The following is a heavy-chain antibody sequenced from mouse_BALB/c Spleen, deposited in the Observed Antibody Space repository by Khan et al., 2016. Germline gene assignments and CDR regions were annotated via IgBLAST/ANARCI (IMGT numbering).Heavy chain of an antibody. V-gene: IGHV9-3*02. CDR1: GYTFTNYG. CDR3: ARTGDYPYYAMGY. J-gene: IGHJ4*01. Sequence: QIQLVQSGPELKKPGETVKISCKASGYTFTNYGMNWVKQAPGKGLKWMGWINSNTGEPTYAEEFKGRFAFSLETSASTAYLQINNLKNEDTATYCCARTGDYPYYAMGYWGQGTSVTVSS. D-gene: IGHD2-13*01. CDR2: INSNTGEP.